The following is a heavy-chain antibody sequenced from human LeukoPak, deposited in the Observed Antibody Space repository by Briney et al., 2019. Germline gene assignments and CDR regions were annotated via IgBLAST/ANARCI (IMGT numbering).Heavy chain of an antibody. Sequence: GESLKISCKGSGYSLTSYWIGWVRQMPGKGLGWMAIIYPGDSDTRYSTSFQGQVTNSADKSISTAYLQWSSLKASDTAMYYCARSSDSSGYYDYFDYWGQGTLVTVSS. V-gene: IGHV5-51*01. J-gene: IGHJ4*02. CDR2: IYPGDSDT. CDR1: GYSLTSYW. D-gene: IGHD3-22*01. CDR3: ARSSDSSGYYDYFDY.